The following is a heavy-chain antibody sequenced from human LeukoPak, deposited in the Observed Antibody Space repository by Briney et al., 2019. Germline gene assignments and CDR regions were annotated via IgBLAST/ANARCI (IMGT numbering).Heavy chain of an antibody. J-gene: IGHJ4*02. Sequence: GGSLRLSCAASGFTFSSYAMSWVRQAPGKGLEWVSTISGSDSSTYYADSVRGRFTISRDNSKNTVLLQMNSLRVEDTAIYYCAKDQDVYSGSQSWGQGTLVTVSS. CDR2: ISGSDSST. V-gene: IGHV3-23*01. CDR1: GFTFSSYA. D-gene: IGHD1-26*01. CDR3: AKDQDVYSGSQS.